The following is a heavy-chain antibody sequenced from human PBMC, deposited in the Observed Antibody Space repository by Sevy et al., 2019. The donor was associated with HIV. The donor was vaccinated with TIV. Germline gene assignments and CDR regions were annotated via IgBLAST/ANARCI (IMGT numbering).Heavy chain of an antibody. D-gene: IGHD3-10*01. Sequence: GGSLRLSCAASGFTFSSYGMHWVRQAPGKGLEWVAVIWYDGSNKYYADSVKGRFTISRDNAKNSLYLQMNSLRAEDTAVYYCARFGMGWFDPWGQGTLVTVSS. CDR3: ARFGMGWFDP. CDR2: IWYDGSNK. J-gene: IGHJ5*02. V-gene: IGHV3-33*01. CDR1: GFTFSSYG.